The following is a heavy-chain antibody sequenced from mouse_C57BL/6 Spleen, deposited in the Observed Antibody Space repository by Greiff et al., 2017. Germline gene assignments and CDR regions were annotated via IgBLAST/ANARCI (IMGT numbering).Heavy chain of an antibody. CDR3: ALYYYGSSSAWFAY. CDR2: IDPSDSYT. Sequence: QVQLQQPGAELVKPGASVKLSCKASGYTFTSYWMQWVKQRPGQGLEWIGEIDPSDSYTNYNQKFKGKATLTVDTSSSTAYMQLSSLTSEDSAVYYGALYYYGSSSAWFAYWGQGTLVTVSA. V-gene: IGHV1-50*01. D-gene: IGHD1-1*01. CDR1: GYTFTSYW. J-gene: IGHJ3*01.